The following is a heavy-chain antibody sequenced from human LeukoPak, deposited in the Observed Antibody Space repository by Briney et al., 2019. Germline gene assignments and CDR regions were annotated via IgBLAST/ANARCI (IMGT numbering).Heavy chain of an antibody. CDR1: GFTVSSND. D-gene: IGHD5-12*01. V-gene: IGHV3-66*01. CDR3: AKDCYPYSGYDDNWFDP. CDR2: IYSGGNT. J-gene: IGHJ5*02. Sequence: GGSLRLSCAASGFTVSSNDMTWVRQTPGKGLEWVSMIYSGGNTYYEESVKGRFTISRDNSKNTLYLQMNSLRAEDTAVSYCAKDCYPYSGYDDNWFDPWGQGTLVTVSS.